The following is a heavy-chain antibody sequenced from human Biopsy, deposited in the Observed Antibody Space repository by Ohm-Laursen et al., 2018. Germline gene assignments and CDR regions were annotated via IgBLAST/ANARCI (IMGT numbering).Heavy chain of an antibody. CDR2: INPKSGGT. Sequence: SSVKVSCKASGYTFTGYYLHWVRQAPGHGLGWMGWINPKSGGTHYLEKFRGRVTMTRDTSISTAYMEVSSLRSDDTAVYYCAIDGNDFLTDYLKIDQWGQGTLVTVSS. V-gene: IGHV1-2*02. CDR1: GYTFTGYY. D-gene: IGHD3-9*01. J-gene: IGHJ4*02. CDR3: AIDGNDFLTDYLKIDQ.